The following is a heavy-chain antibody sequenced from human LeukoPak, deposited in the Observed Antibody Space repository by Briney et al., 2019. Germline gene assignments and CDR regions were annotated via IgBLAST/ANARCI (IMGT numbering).Heavy chain of an antibody. CDR1: GFTFSSYG. CDR3: ARDHSNYDILTGYDY. J-gene: IGHJ4*02. CDR2: IWYDGSNK. D-gene: IGHD3-9*01. Sequence: PGGSLRLSCAASGFTFSSYGMHWVRQAPGKGLEWVAVIWYDGSNKYYADSVKGRFTISRDNSKNTLYLQMNSLRAEGTAVYYCARDHSNYDILTGYDYWGQGTLVTVSS. V-gene: IGHV3-33*01.